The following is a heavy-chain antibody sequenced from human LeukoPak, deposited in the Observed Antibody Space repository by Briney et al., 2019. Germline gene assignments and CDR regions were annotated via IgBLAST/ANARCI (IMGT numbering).Heavy chain of an antibody. CDR3: AHTVTWSPAIFDY. V-gene: IGHV3-21*01. CDR2: ITSSSRYT. J-gene: IGHJ4*02. Sequence: PGGSLRLSCAASVFTFSTYNMNWVRQAPGKGLEWVSSITSSSRYTFYADSVKGRFTISRDNAKNSLYLQMNSLRAEDTAVYYCAHTVTWSPAIFDYWGQGTLVTVSS. CDR1: VFTFSTYN. D-gene: IGHD4-17*01.